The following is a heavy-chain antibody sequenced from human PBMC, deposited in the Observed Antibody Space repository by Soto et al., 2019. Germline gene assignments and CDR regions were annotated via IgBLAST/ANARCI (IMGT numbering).Heavy chain of an antibody. CDR2: IYWDDDK. Sequence: QITLKESGPTLVKPTQTLTLTCTYSGFSLRTTGVGVGWIRQPPGKALEWLGIIYWDDDKRYSPSLKSRLTRXXDIPKSQVVLTMTNMGPVDTATYFCAHTWGLPFDYWGPGNLVIVSS. CDR3: AHTWGLPFDY. CDR1: GFSLRTTGVG. D-gene: IGHD3-16*01. J-gene: IGHJ4*02. V-gene: IGHV2-5*02.